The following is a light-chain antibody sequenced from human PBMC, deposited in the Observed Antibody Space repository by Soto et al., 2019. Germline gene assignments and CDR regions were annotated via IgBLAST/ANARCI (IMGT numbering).Light chain of an antibody. CDR2: WAS. J-gene: IGKJ3*01. Sequence: DIVMTQSRDSLAVSLGERGTINCKSSQSVLYSSNNKTSLAWYQQKPGQPPKLLIYWASPRESGGPARCHGNGSGADLHLTISGLQDEDLAVDYCQQYYSTPFAFGPGTRVPIK. V-gene: IGKV4-1*01. CDR1: QSVLYSSNNKTS. CDR3: QQYYSTPFA.